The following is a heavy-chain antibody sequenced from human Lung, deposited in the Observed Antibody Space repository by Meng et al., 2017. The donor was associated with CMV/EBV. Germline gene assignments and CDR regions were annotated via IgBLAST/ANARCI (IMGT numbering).Heavy chain of an antibody. D-gene: IGHD1-26*01. Sequence: ASXXVSXKASGYTFTNYFMHWVRQDPGQGLEWMGVINTGSGSTNYAQKFQGRVSMTGDTSTSTVYMEVSSLRSEDTAVYFCARDSSGSYYGAFDIWGRGTMVTVSS. CDR2: INTGSGST. CDR1: GYTFTNYF. J-gene: IGHJ3*02. V-gene: IGHV1-46*01. CDR3: ARDSSGSYYGAFDI.